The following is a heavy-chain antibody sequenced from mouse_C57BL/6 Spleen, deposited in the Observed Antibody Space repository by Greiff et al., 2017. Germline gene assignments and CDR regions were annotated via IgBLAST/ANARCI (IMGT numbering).Heavy chain of an antibody. CDR1: GYTFTTYP. CDR3: ARRGYDGYFFDY. CDR2: FHPYNDDT. V-gene: IGHV1-47*01. Sequence: VQGVESGAELVKPGASVKMSCKASGYTFTTYPIEWMKQNHGKSLEWIGNFHPYNDDTKYNEKFKGKATLTVEKSSSTVYLELSRLTSDDSAVYYCARRGYDGYFFDYWGQGTTLTVSS. D-gene: IGHD2-3*01. J-gene: IGHJ2*01.